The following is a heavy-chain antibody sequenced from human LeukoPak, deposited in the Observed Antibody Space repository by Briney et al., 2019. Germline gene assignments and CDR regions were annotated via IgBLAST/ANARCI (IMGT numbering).Heavy chain of an antibody. Sequence: SETLSLTCTVSGGSISSGGYYWSWIRQPPGKGLEWIGYIYHSGSTYYNPSLKSRVTISVGRSKNHFSLKLSSVTAADTAVYYCARLVPYDSRYYFDYWGQGTLVTVSS. J-gene: IGHJ4*02. CDR1: GGSISSGGYY. D-gene: IGHD3-22*01. V-gene: IGHV4-30-2*01. CDR3: ARLVPYDSRYYFDY. CDR2: IYHSGST.